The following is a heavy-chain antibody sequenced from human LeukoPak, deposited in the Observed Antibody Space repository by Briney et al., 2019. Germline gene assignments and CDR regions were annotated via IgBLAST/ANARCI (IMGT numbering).Heavy chain of an antibody. V-gene: IGHV3-11*04. CDR2: ISSSGSTI. J-gene: IGHJ4*02. CDR1: GFTFSDYY. Sequence: GGSLRLSCAASGFTFSDYYMSWIRQAPGKGLEWVSYISSSGSTIYYADSVKGRFTISRDNAKNSLYLQMSSLRAEDTAVYYCARDSYYYDSSGYYFGWGQGTLVTVSS. CDR3: ARDSYYYDSSGYYFG. D-gene: IGHD3-22*01.